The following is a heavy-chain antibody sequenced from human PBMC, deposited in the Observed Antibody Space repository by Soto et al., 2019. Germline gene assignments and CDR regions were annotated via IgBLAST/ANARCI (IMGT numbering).Heavy chain of an antibody. V-gene: IGHV3-53*01. Sequence: GGSLRLSCSASGFTVSGSYMSWVRQAPGMGLEWVAVIESGGTAHYADSVKGRFTISRDNPNNIIYLQLHTLRAEDTAVYYCAKDLGPLKLLNYVFYGLDVWGQGTTVTVSS. J-gene: IGHJ6*02. CDR3: AKDLGPLKLLNYVFYGLDV. CDR2: IESGGTA. CDR1: GFTVSGSY. D-gene: IGHD2-21*02.